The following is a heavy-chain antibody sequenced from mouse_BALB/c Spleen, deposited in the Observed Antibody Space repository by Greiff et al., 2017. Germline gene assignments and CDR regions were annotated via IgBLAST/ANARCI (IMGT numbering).Heavy chain of an antibody. D-gene: IGHD1-1*01. Sequence: VQLVESGPGLVAPSQSLSISCTVSGFSLTSYGVHWVRQPPGKGLEWLGVIWAGGSTNYNSALMSRLSISKDNSKSQVFLKMNSLQTDDTSMYYCARDSYGSSYSMDYWGQGTSVTVSS. CDR3: ARDSYGSSYSMDY. CDR1: GFSLTSYG. CDR2: IWAGGST. V-gene: IGHV2-9*02. J-gene: IGHJ4*01.